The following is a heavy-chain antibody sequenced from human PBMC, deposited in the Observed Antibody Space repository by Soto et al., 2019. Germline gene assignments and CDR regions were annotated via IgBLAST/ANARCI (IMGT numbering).Heavy chain of an antibody. CDR2: IIPIFGTA. CDR1: GGTFSSYA. CDR3: ARESPHRSDGTRGRAGWFDP. J-gene: IGHJ5*02. Sequence: QVQLVQSGAEVKKPGSSVKVSCKASGGTFSSYAISWVRQAPGQGLEWMGGIIPIFGTANYAQKFQGRLTITANESTTTAYMALSGLISEDTAVYYCARESPHRSDGTRGRAGWFDPWGQGTLVTVSS. V-gene: IGHV1-69*01. D-gene: IGHD1-26*01.